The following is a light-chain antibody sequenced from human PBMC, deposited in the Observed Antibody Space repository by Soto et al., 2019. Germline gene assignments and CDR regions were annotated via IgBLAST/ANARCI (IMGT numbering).Light chain of an antibody. CDR2: DVS. CDR3: FSFTDSYTVV. J-gene: IGLJ2*01. V-gene: IGLV2-11*01. Sequence: QSALTQPRSVSGSPGESVSISCTGTTSDVGVYNFVSWYQQHPGKAPKLTIYDVSKRPSGVPARFSGSKSGNTASLTISGLQAEDEADYYCFSFTDSYTVVSGGGTKLTVL. CDR1: TSDVGVYNF.